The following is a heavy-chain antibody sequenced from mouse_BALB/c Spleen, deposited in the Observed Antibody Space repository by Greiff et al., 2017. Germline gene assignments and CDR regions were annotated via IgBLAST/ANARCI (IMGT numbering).Heavy chain of an antibody. D-gene: IGHD2-4*01. CDR2: ISYDGSN. CDR1: GYSITSGYY. J-gene: IGHJ1*01. Sequence: EVKLMESGPGLVKPSQSLSLTCSVTGYSITSGYYWNWIRQFPGNQLEWMGYISYDGSNNYNPSLKNRNSITRDTSKNQIFLKLNCVTTEDTATEYCATMITRWYFDVWGAGTTVTVSA. V-gene: IGHV3-6*02. CDR3: ATMITRWYFDV.